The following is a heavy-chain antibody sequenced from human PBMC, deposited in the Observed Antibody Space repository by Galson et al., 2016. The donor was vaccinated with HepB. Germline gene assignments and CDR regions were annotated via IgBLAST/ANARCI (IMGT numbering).Heavy chain of an antibody. CDR2: IYPGDSDT. Sequence: QSGAEVKKPGNSLRISCKGSAYGSTDYWIGWVRQMPGKGLEWMGSIYPGDSDTRYNPSFQGQVTISADKSVNTVYLQWSSLKASDTAMYYCARDYGRLGLDVWGQGTTVTISS. J-gene: IGHJ6*02. CDR1: AYGSTDYW. D-gene: IGHD3-16*01. CDR3: ARDYGRLGLDV. V-gene: IGHV5-51*01.